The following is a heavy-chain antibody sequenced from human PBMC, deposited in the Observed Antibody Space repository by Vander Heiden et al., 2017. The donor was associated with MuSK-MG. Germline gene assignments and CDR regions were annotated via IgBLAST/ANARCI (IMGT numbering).Heavy chain of an antibody. J-gene: IGHJ5*01. V-gene: IGHV3-15*01. CDR1: GFSFTNVW. D-gene: IGHD2-15*01. CDR3: AAIRFEY. CDR2: IKSKTEGGTA. Sequence: EVQLVESGGGLVEPGGSLRLSCAASGFSFTNVWMNWVRQAPGKGLEWVGRIKSKTEGGTADYAAPVKGRFTISRDDSKNTLYLQMNSLKTEDTAVYYCAAIRFEYWGHGTLVTVSS.